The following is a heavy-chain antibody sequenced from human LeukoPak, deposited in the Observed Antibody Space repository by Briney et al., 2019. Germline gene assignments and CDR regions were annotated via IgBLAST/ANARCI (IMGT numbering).Heavy chain of an antibody. V-gene: IGHV4-34*01. Sequence: PSETLSLICAVYGGSFSGYYWSWIRQPPGKGLEWIGEINHSGSTNYNPSLKSRVTISVDTSKNQFSLKLSSVTAADTAVYYCARGCPWFDPWGQGTLVTVSS. CDR2: INHSGST. CDR3: ARGCPWFDP. CDR1: GGSFSGYY. J-gene: IGHJ5*02.